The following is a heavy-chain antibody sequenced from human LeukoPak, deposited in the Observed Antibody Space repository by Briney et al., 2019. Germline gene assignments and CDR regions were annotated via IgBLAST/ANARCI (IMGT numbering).Heavy chain of an antibody. CDR1: GYTFTSSY. V-gene: IGHV1-46*01. J-gene: IGHJ6*02. CDR2: INPSGGST. D-gene: IGHD2-2*01. Sequence: ASVKVSCKASGYTFTSSYMHWVRQAPGQGLEWMGIINPSGGSTSYAQKFQGRVTMTRDTSTSTVYMELSSLRSEDTAVYFCARDLLGSSHYYYYGMDVWGQGTTVTVSS. CDR3: ARDLLGSSHYYYYGMDV.